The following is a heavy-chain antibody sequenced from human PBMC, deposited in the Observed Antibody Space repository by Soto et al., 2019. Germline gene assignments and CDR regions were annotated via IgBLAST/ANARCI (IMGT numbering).Heavy chain of an antibody. CDR1: GFTVRSNY. V-gene: IGHV3-53*01. CDR2: IYGNGST. CDR3: ARARDGYNFLYGPT. J-gene: IGHJ4*02. D-gene: IGHD5-12*01. Sequence: GGSLRLSCAASGFTVRSNYMSWVRQAPGQGLEWVSVIYGNGSTYYADSVKGRFTISRDISKNTLFLQMNSLRAVDTAVYYCARARDGYNFLYGPTWGQGTLVTVSS.